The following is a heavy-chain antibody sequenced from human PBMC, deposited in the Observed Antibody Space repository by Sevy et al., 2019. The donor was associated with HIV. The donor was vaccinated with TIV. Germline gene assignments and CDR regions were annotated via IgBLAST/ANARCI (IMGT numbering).Heavy chain of an antibody. J-gene: IGHJ4*02. Sequence: GGSLRLSCAASAFTFSSYWMSWVRQAPGKGLEWVANIKQDGSERYYLDSVKGRFTISRDNAKNSLYLQMDSLRAEDTAVYYCARGGQRFDYWGQGTLVTVSS. CDR3: ARGGQRFDY. CDR2: IKQDGSER. V-gene: IGHV3-7*01. CDR1: AFTFSSYW. D-gene: IGHD6-25*01.